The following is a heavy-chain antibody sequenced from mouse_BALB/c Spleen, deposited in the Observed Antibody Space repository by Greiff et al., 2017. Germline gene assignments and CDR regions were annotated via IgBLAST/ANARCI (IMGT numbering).Heavy chain of an antibody. Sequence: VMLVESGPGLVAPSQSLSITCTVSGFSLTSYGVHWVRQPPGKGLEWLGVIWAGGSTNYNSALMSRLSISKDNSKSQVSLKMNSLQTDDTAMYYCARDPITTGAYWGQGTLVTVSA. CDR2: IWAGGST. CDR3: ARDPITTGAY. CDR1: GFSLTSYG. V-gene: IGHV2-9*02. D-gene: IGHD2-4*01. J-gene: IGHJ3*01.